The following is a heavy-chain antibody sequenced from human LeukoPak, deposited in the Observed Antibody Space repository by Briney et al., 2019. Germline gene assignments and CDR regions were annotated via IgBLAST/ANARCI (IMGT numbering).Heavy chain of an antibody. V-gene: IGHV3-48*01. CDR1: GFTFSNYG. D-gene: IGHD6-19*01. Sequence: GGSLRLSCAASGFTFSNYGMNWVRHAPGKGLEWVSYINSVSTIHYADSVKGRFTISRDNAKNSVYLQMKSLRAEDTAVYYCARSVAGSFDYWGQGTLVTVSS. CDR3: ARSVAGSFDY. J-gene: IGHJ4*02. CDR2: INSVSTI.